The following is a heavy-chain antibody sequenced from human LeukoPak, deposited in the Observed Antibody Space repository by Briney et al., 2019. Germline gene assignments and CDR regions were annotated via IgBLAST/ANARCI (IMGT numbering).Heavy chain of an antibody. CDR3: ARDGAWNDPTGDY. CDR2: TYYSGST. J-gene: IGHJ4*02. V-gene: IGHV4-30-4*01. D-gene: IGHD1-1*01. CDR1: GGSISSGDYY. Sequence: SQTLSLTCTVSGGSISSGDYYWSWIRQPPGKGLEWIGYTYYSGSTYYNPSLKSRVTISVDTSKNQFSLKLSSVTAADTAVYYCARDGAWNDPTGDYWGQGTLVTVSS.